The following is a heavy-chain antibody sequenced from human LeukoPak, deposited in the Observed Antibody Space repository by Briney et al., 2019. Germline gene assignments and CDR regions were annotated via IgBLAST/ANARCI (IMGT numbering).Heavy chain of an antibody. CDR1: GFTFSSYS. CDR3: ARASRGYSYGYYMDV. V-gene: IGHV3-21*01. Sequence: GGSLRLSCAASGFTFSSYSMNWVRQAPGKGLEWVSSISSSSSYIYYADSVKGRFTISRDNAKNSLYLQMNSLRAEDTAVYYCARASRGYSYGYYMDVWGKGTTVTVSS. J-gene: IGHJ6*03. D-gene: IGHD5-18*01. CDR2: ISSSSSYI.